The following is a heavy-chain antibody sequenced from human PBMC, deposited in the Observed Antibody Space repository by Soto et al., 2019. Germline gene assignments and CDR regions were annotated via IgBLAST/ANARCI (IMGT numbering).Heavy chain of an antibody. CDR2: INGRSNYK. Sequence: GGSRRLSCGTSGFMFSTYVMNGGGQAPGKGLEWVSSINGRSNYKYYANSVRGRFTISRDNAKNSLFLQMSSLTAEDTAVYYCAREDGIAGETSAFDYWGHGTLVTVSS. D-gene: IGHD1-26*01. CDR3: AREDGIAGETSAFDY. V-gene: IGHV3-21*01. CDR1: GFMFSTYV. J-gene: IGHJ4*01.